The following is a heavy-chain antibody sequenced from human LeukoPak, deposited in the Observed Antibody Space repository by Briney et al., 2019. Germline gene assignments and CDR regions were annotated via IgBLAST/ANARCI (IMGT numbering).Heavy chain of an antibody. V-gene: IGHV3-43*01. CDR2: ISWDGGST. Sequence: PGGSLRLSCAASGFTFDDYTMHWVRQAPGKGLEWVSLISWDGGSTYYADSVKGRFTISRDNSKNSLYLQMNSLRTEDTALYYCAKDIKVGWARGYGDHPHGMDVWGQGTTVTVSS. CDR3: AKDIKVGWARGYGDHPHGMDV. D-gene: IGHD4-17*01. CDR1: GFTFDDYT. J-gene: IGHJ6*02.